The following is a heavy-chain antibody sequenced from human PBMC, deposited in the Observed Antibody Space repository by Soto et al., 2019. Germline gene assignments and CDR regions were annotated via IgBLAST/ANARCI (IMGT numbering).Heavy chain of an antibody. J-gene: IGHJ6*03. CDR1: GGSFSGYY. D-gene: IGHD2-2*01. CDR3: ARVKYCSSTSCYGSRRADYMDV. Sequence: PSETLSLTCAVYGGSFSGYYWSWSRQPPGKGLEWIGEINHSGSTNYNPSLKSRVTISVDTSKNQFSLKLSSVTAADTAVYYCARVKYCSSTSCYGSRRADYMDVWGKGTTVTVSS. V-gene: IGHV4-34*01. CDR2: INHSGST.